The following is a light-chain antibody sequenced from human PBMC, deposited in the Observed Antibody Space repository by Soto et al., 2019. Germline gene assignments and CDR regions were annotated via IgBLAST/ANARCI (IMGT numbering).Light chain of an antibody. CDR2: GSS. J-gene: IGKJ4*01. Sequence: EIVMTQSPATLSVSPGERATLFCRASQTVSSIFLAWYQQKPGQAPRLLIHGSSTRATGIPAWFSGSWSGTEFTLTISSLQSEDFAVYYWQQYSAWPLTFGGGTKVEIK. V-gene: IGKV3-15*01. CDR3: QQYSAWPLT. CDR1: QTVSSI.